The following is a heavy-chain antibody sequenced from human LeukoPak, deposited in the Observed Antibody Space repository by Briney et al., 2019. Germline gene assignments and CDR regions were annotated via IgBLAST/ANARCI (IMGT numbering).Heavy chain of an antibody. CDR3: ARVEYSSSWYYFDY. CDR2: IISSSSYI. D-gene: IGHD6-13*01. V-gene: IGHV3-21*01. Sequence: GGSLRLSCAVSGFTFSSYSMNWVRQAPGKGLEWVSSIISSSSYIYYADSVKGRFTISRDNAKNPLYLQMNSLRAEDTAVYYCARVEYSSSWYYFDYWGQGTLVTVSS. CDR1: GFTFSSYS. J-gene: IGHJ4*02.